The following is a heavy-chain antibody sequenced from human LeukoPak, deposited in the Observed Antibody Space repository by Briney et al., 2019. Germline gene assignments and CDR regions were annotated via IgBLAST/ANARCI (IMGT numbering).Heavy chain of an antibody. CDR1: GGSFSGYY. CDR2: INHSGST. Sequence: SETLSLTCAVYGGSFSGYYWSWIRQPPGKGLEWIGEINHSGSTNYNPSLKSRVTISVDTSKNQFSLKLSSVTAADTAVYYCARGITAAGNRVWSYDYYYMDVWGKGTTVTVSS. CDR3: ARGITAAGNRVWSYDYYYMDV. V-gene: IGHV4-34*01. D-gene: IGHD6-13*01. J-gene: IGHJ6*03.